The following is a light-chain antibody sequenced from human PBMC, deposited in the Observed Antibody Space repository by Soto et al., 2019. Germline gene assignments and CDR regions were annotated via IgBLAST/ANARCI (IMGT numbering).Light chain of an antibody. J-gene: IGLJ2*01. CDR1: SSDVGSYNL. CDR3: CSCAGSSIVV. V-gene: IGLV2-23*01. Sequence: QSALTQPASVSGSPGQSITISCTGTSSDVGSYNLVSWYQQHPGKAPKLMIYEGSKRPSGVSNRFSGSKSGNTASLTISGLQAEDEADYYCCSCAGSSIVVFGGGTQLTVL. CDR2: EGS.